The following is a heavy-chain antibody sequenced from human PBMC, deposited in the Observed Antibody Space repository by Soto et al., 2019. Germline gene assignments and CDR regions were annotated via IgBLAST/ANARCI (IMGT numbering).Heavy chain of an antibody. D-gene: IGHD2-8*01. J-gene: IGHJ4*02. CDR1: GYTLTELS. Sequence: ASVKVSCKVSGYTLTELSMHWVRQAPGKGLEWMGGFDPEDGETIYAQKFQGRVTMTEDTSTDTAYMELSSLRSEDTAVYYCATPGPYCTNGVCLYYFDYWGQGXLVTVYS. CDR2: FDPEDGET. CDR3: ATPGPYCTNGVCLYYFDY. V-gene: IGHV1-24*01.